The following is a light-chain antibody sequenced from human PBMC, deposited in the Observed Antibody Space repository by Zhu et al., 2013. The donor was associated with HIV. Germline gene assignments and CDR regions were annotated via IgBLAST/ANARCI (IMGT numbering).Light chain of an antibody. Sequence: IELTQSPAFVSASVGDRVTITCRASQIINGYLAWYQQKPGKAPKLLIYASSTLQTGVPSRFSGRGFGTEFTLTISSLQPDDFTTYFCQQYKTFPWTFGQGTKVEIK. CDR1: QIINGY. J-gene: IGKJ1*01. V-gene: IGKV1-9*01. CDR2: ASS. CDR3: QQYKTFPWT.